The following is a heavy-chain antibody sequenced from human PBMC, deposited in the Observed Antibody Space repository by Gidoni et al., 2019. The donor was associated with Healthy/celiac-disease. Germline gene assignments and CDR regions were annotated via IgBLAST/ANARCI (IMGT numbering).Heavy chain of an antibody. CDR2: ISGSGGST. V-gene: IGHV3-23*01. D-gene: IGHD3-10*01. CDR1: GFTFGSYA. CDR3: AKDPGGYSGAFDI. J-gene: IGHJ3*02. Sequence: EVQLSESGGGLVQPGGSLSPSCAASGFTFGSYAMRWVRHAPGKGMEWVSAISGSGGSTYYADSVKGRFTISRDNSKNTLYLQMNSLRAEDTAVYYCAKDPGGYSGAFDIWGQGTMVTVSS.